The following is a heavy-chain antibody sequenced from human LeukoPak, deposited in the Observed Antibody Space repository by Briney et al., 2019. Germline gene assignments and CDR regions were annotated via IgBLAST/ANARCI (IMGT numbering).Heavy chain of an antibody. CDR3: ARQGGYSSSPDY. J-gene: IGHJ4*02. CDR2: IYYSGST. V-gene: IGHV4-59*08. CDR1: GGSISSYY. Sequence: PSQTLSLTCTVSGGSISSYYWNWIRQPPGKGLEWIGYIYYSGSTNYNPSLKSRVVISVDASKNQFSLKLNSVTAADTAVYYCARQGGYSSSPDYWGQGTLVTVSS. D-gene: IGHD6-13*01.